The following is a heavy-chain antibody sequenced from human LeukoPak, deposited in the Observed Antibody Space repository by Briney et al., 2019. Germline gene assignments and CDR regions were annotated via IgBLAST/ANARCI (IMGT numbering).Heavy chain of an antibody. V-gene: IGHV3-23*01. CDR2: ISGSGGST. J-gene: IGHJ4*02. CDR1: GFTFSSYA. Sequence: GGSLRLSCAATGFTFSSYAMSWVRQAPGKGLEWVSAISGSGGSTYYADSVKGRFTISRDNSKNTLYLQMNSLRAEDTAVYYCAKDTGYYDSSGYNFDYWGQGTLVTVSS. CDR3: AKDTGYYDSSGYNFDY. D-gene: IGHD3-22*01.